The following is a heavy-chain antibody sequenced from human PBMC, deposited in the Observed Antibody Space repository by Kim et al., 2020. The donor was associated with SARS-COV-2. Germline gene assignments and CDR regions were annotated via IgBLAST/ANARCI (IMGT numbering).Heavy chain of an antibody. CDR1: GGTFSSYA. D-gene: IGHD3-10*01. Sequence: SVKVSCKASGGTFSSYAISWVRQAPGQGLEWMGGIIPIFGTANYAQKFQGRVTITADESTSTAYMELSSLRSEDTAVYYCARGYYGSGRQTYYYYYYGMDVWGQGTTVTVSS. CDR2: IIPIFGTA. CDR3: ARGYYGSGRQTYYYYYYGMDV. J-gene: IGHJ6*02. V-gene: IGHV1-69*13.